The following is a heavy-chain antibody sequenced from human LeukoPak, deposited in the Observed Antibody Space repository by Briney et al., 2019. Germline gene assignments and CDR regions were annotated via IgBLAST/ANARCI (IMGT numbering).Heavy chain of an antibody. D-gene: IGHD3-22*01. CDR2: IIPILGIA. J-gene: IGHJ4*02. V-gene: IGHV1-69*02. CDR3: AGGGSSGYPQDY. Sequence: ALVKVSCKASGGTFSSYTISWVRQAPGQGLEWMGRIIPILGIANYAQKFQGRVTITADKSTSTAYMELSSLRSEDTAAYYCAGGGSSGYPQDYWGQGTLVTVSS. CDR1: GGTFSSYT.